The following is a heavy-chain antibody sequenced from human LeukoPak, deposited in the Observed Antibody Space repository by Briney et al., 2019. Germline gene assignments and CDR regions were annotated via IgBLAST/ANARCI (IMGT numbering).Heavy chain of an antibody. CDR1: GGSISSGSYL. D-gene: IGHD1-26*01. V-gene: IGHV4-39*07. J-gene: IGHJ5*02. Sequence: PSETLSLTCTVSGGSISSGSYLWGCIRQSPGKGLEWIGSISYSGSTYYNPSLKTRVTVSVDTSKNQFSLKVTSVTAADTAVYYCARWVGNRNWFDPWGQGTLVTISS. CDR2: ISYSGST. CDR3: ARWVGNRNWFDP.